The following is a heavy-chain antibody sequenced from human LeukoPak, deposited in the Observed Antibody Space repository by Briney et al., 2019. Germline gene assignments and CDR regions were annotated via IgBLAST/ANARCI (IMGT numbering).Heavy chain of an antibody. J-gene: IGHJ3*02. V-gene: IGHV4-30-4*02. CDR1: GGSISSGDYY. Sequence: SETLSLTCTVSGGSISSGDYYWSWIRQPPGKGLEGIGYIYYTGSTYYNPSLKSRVTISVDTSKNQFSLKLTSVTAADTAVYYCATERPSVRGVIHDAFDIWGQGTMVTVSS. D-gene: IGHD3-10*01. CDR2: IYYTGST. CDR3: ATERPSVRGVIHDAFDI.